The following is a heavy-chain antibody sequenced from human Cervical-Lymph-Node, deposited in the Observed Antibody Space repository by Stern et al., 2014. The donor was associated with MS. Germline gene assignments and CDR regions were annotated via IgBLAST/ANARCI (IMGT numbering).Heavy chain of an antibody. CDR3: ARGVGDY. J-gene: IGHJ4*02. D-gene: IGHD3-16*01. CDR2: IKRDGSDT. CDR1: GFNFSSYW. Sequence: EVQLVESGGGLVQPGGSLRLSCAASGFNFSSYWMHWVRQFPGKGLFWVYQIKRDGSDTSYADFVKGRFSISRDNIRNMLYLRMTSLRAEDTAVYYCARGVGDYWGQGARVTVSS. V-gene: IGHV3-74*01.